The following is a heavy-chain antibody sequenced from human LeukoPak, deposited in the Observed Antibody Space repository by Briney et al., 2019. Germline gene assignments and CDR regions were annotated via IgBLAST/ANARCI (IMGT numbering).Heavy chain of an antibody. CDR2: IYYSGST. V-gene: IGHV4-59*01. Sequence: SETLSLTCTVSGGSISSYYWNWIRQPPGKGLEWIGYIYYSGSTNYNPSLKSRVTISVNTSKNQFSLNLTSVTAADTAVYYCARSYGSGHFDIWGTGTLVTVSS. D-gene: IGHD3-10*01. CDR1: GGSISSYY. CDR3: ARSYGSGHFDI. J-gene: IGHJ3*02.